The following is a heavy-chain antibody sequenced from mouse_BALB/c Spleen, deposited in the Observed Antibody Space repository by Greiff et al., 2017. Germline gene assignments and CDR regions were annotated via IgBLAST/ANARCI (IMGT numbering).Heavy chain of an antibody. CDR1: GYTFTSYW. V-gene: IGHV1S22*01. CDR2: IYPGSGST. CDR3: TRWGVRRTLWYFDV. D-gene: IGHD2-14*01. Sequence: LQQPGSELVRPGASVKLSCKASGYTFTSYWMHWVKQRPGQGLEWIGNIYPGSGSTNYDEKFKSKATLTVGTSSSTAYMQLSSLTSEDSAVYYCTRWGVRRTLWYFDVWGAGTTVTVSS. J-gene: IGHJ1*01.